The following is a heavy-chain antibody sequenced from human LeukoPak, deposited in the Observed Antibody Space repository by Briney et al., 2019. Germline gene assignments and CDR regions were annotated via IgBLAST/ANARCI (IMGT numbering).Heavy chain of an antibody. CDR2: ISGSGGST. CDR3: VKGGYSSSWYVAQP. CDR1: GFTFSSYG. Sequence: PGGSLRLSCAASGFTFSSYGMSWVRQAPGKGLEWVSSISGSGGSTYYTDSVKGRFTISRDNSKNTLCLQMNSLRAEDSAIYYCVKGGYSSSWYVAQPWGQGTLVTVSS. D-gene: IGHD6-13*01. V-gene: IGHV3-23*01. J-gene: IGHJ5*02.